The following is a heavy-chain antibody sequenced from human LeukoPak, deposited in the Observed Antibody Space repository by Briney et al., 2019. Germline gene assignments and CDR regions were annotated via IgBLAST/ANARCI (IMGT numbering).Heavy chain of an antibody. CDR2: ISGSGGST. J-gene: IGHJ4*02. CDR1: GFTFSSYA. Sequence: GGSLRLSCAASGFTFSSYAMSWVRQAPGKGLEWVSAISGSGGSTYYADSVKGRFTISRDNSKGTLYLQMNSLGAEDTAVYYCAKDLKLAPFDYWGQGTLVTVSS. V-gene: IGHV3-23*01. CDR3: AKDLKLAPFDY.